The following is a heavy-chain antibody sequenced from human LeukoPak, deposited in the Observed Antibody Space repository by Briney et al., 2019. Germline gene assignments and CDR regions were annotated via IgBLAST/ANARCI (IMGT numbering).Heavy chain of an antibody. J-gene: IGHJ5*02. CDR3: ARDLRLGYCSGNSCYSS. D-gene: IGHD2-15*01. Sequence: GGSLRLSCAASGFTFSSYEMNWVRQAPGKGLEWVSYISSSGGTIYHADSVKGRFSISRDNAKNSLYLQMNSLRAEDTAVYYCARDLRLGYCSGNSCYSSWGQGTLVTVSS. V-gene: IGHV3-48*03. CDR1: GFTFSSYE. CDR2: ISSSGGTI.